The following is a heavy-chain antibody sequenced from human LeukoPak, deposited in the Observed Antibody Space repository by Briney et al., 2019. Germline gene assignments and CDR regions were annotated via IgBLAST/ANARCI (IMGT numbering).Heavy chain of an antibody. Sequence: GGSLRLSCAGSGFTFSCSAINWVRQASGKGLEWVGRIRSKANSYATAYAASVKGRFTISRDDSKNTAYLQMNSLKTEDTAVYYCTRPHPGGIAAAHKDYWGQGTLVTVSS. V-gene: IGHV3-73*01. D-gene: IGHD6-13*01. CDR3: TRPHPGGIAAAHKDY. CDR2: IRSKANSYAT. J-gene: IGHJ4*02. CDR1: GFTFSCSA.